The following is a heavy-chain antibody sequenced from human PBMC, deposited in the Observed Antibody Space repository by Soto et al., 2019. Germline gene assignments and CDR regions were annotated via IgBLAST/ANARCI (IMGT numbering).Heavy chain of an antibody. CDR2: TSGSGGST. D-gene: IGHD2-2*01. Sequence: EVQLLESGGGFVEPGWSLRLSCAASGFTFSNYPMTWVRQAPGKGLEWVSSTSGSGGSTYYADSVKGRFTISRDNSKNTLYLQKNSLRAEDTAVYYGAKEQTHSQADTSSIFDYWGQGTLVTVSS. CDR1: GFTFSNYP. J-gene: IGHJ4*02. CDR3: AKEQTHSQADTSSIFDY. V-gene: IGHV3-23*01.